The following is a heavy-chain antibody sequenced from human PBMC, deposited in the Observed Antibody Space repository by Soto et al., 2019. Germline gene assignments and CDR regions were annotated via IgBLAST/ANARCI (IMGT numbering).Heavy chain of an antibody. D-gene: IGHD3-10*01. V-gene: IGHV1-2*04. Sequence: ASVKVSCKASGYTFTGYYMHWVRQAPGQGLEWMGWINPNSGGTNYAQKFQGWVTMTRDTSISTAYMELSRLRSDDTAVYYCARDGDYGSGIRPLDYWGQGTLVTVSS. J-gene: IGHJ4*02. CDR2: INPNSGGT. CDR1: GYTFTGYY. CDR3: ARDGDYGSGIRPLDY.